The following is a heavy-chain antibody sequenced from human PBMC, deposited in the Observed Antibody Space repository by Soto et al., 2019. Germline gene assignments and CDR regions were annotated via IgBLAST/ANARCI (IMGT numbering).Heavy chain of an antibody. J-gene: IGHJ6*02. D-gene: IGHD6-6*01. V-gene: IGHV3-33*01. CDR2: IWYDGRNK. CDR3: AGEGRDSSSSVYYYYGMDV. CDR1: GFTFSSYG. Sequence: QVQLVESGGGVVQPGRSLRLSCAASGFTFSSYGMHWVRQAPGKGLEWVAVIWYDGRNKYYADSVKGRFTISRDNSENTLYLQMNSLRAEDTAVYYCAGEGRDSSSSVYYYYGMDVWGQGTTVTVSS.